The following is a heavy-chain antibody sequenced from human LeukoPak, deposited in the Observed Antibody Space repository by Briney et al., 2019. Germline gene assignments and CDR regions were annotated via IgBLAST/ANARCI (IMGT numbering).Heavy chain of an antibody. V-gene: IGHV1-8*01. CDR2: MNPNSGNT. CDR1: GYTFTSYD. J-gene: IGHJ6*02. Sequence: ASVTVSCKASGYTFTSYDINWVRQATGQGLEWLGWMNPNSGNTGYAQKFQGRVTMTRNTSISTAYMELSSLRSEDTAVYYCARDLGVVPAARGYYYYYGMGVWGQGTTVTVSS. CDR3: ARDLGVVPAARGYYYYYGMGV. D-gene: IGHD2-2*01.